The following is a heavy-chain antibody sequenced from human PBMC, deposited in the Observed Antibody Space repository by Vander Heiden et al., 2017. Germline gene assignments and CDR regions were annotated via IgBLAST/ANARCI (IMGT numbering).Heavy chain of an antibody. D-gene: IGHD2-2*01. CDR3: STHVVVSGTADN. J-gene: IGHJ4*02. CDR2: IQPKTEGETT. CDR1: GLNFNDSW. Sequence: EVQLVESGGGFVQPGGSLRLSGATSGLNFNDSWMNGVRQAPGKGLEWVGRIQPKTEGETTEYPEPLKGRFTISRDDSKKTVYLQMNSLKTEDTGVYYCSTHVVVSGTADNWGQGTLVTVSS. V-gene: IGHV3-15*07.